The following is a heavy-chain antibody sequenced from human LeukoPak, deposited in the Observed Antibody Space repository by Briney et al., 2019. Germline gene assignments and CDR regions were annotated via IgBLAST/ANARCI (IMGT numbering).Heavy chain of an antibody. Sequence: GGSLTLSCAASGFTFSIYSMNWVREAPGKGLEWVSSISSSSSYIYYADSVKGRFTISRDNAKNSLYLQMNSLRAEDTAVYYCARGTHDYSNYVRAFDIWGQGTMVTVSS. CDR1: GFTFSIYS. CDR2: ISSSSSYI. CDR3: ARGTHDYSNYVRAFDI. V-gene: IGHV3-21*01. D-gene: IGHD4-11*01. J-gene: IGHJ3*02.